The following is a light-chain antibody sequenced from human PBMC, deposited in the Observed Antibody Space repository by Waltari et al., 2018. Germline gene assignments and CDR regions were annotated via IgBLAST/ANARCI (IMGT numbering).Light chain of an antibody. CDR3: QQRNNWPPFT. Sequence: TVLTQSPATSSSSLGERATPSCRASQNIGNDLAWYQQRPGQALRLLISDSSTRATGIPARFSGSGSGTDFTLTISSLEPEDVATYFCQQRNNWPPFTFGPGTILDIK. CDR1: QNIGND. CDR2: DSS. V-gene: IGKV3-11*01. J-gene: IGKJ3*01.